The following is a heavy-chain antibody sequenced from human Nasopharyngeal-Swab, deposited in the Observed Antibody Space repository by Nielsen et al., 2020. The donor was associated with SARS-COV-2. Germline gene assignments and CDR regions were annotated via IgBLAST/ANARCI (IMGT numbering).Heavy chain of an antibody. CDR2: ISSTGDYI. CDR3: SRDTPAMFAY. J-gene: IGHJ4*02. V-gene: IGHV3-21*01. Sequence: GESLKISCAASGFNFSSYSMNWVRQAPEKGLEWVSAISSTGDYIYHAASVKGRFTISRDNAKSSVYLQMDSLRAEDTAVYYCSRDTPAMFAYWGQGTLVTVSS. CDR1: GFNFSSYS.